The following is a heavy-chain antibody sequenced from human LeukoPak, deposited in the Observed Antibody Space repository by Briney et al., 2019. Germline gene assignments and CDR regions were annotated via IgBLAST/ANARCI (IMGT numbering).Heavy chain of an antibody. CDR1: GFTFDDYT. CDR3: TKGTGKSTLNWFDP. V-gene: IGHV3-43*01. D-gene: IGHD1-14*01. CDR2: ISWDGVNT. Sequence: PGGSLRLSCAASGFTFDDYTMHWVRQGPGKGLEWVSLISWDGVNTYYADSVKGRFTISRDNSKNSLFLQMSSLRTEDTALYYCTKGTGKSTLNWFDPWGQGTLVTVSS. J-gene: IGHJ5*02.